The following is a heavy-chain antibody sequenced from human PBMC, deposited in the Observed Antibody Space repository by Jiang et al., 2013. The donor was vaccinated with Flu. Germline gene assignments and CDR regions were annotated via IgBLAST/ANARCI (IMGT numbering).Heavy chain of an antibody. J-gene: IGHJ6*02. D-gene: IGHD3-10*01. Sequence: QSGSELKKPGASVKVSCKASGYTFTSYAMNWVRQAPGQGLEWMGWINTNTGNPTYAQGFTGRFVFSLDTSVSTAYLQICSLKAEDTAVYYCAREFSNYGSGSYYNVLPLYGMDVWGQGTTVTVSS. CDR3: AREFSNYGSGSYYNVLPLYGMDV. CDR2: INTNTGNP. CDR1: GYTFTSYA. V-gene: IGHV7-4-1*01.